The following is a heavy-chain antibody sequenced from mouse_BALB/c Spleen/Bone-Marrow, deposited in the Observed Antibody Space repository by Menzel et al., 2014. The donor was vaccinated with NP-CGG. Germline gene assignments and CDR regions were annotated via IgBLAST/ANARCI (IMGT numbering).Heavy chain of an antibody. CDR2: INPDSSTI. D-gene: IGHD1-1*01. Sequence: DVKLQESGGGLVHPGGSLKLSCAASGFDFXSYWMSWVRQAPGKGLEWIGEINPDSSTINYTPSLKDKFIISRDNAKNTLYLQMSKVRSEDTALYYCARLNYYGNLFVWGAGTTVTVSS. J-gene: IGHJ1*01. CDR3: ARLNYYGNLFV. V-gene: IGHV4-1*02. CDR1: GFDFXSYW.